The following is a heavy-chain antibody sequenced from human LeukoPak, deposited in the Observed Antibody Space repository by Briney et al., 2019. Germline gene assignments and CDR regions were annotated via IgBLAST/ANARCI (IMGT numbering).Heavy chain of an antibody. V-gene: IGHV3-23*01. J-gene: IGHJ6*04. CDR1: GFTFSSYA. D-gene: IGHD1-14*01. CDR3: AKTPIGNQPGGDV. CDR2: LTGSGGST. Sequence: AGGSLRLSCAASGFTFSSYAMNWVRQAPGKGLEWVSTLTGSGGSTYYADSVKGRFTISRDNSKNTLYLQMNSLRAEDTAVYYCAKTPIGNQPGGDVWGKGTTVTVSS.